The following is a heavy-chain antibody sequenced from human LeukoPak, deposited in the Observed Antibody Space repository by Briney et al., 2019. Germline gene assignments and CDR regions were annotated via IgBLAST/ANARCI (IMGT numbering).Heavy chain of an antibody. J-gene: IGHJ5*02. Sequence: SETLSLTCAVYGGSFSGYYWSWIRQPPGKGLEWIGEINHSGSTNYNPSLKSRVTISVDTSKNQFSLKLGSVTAADTAVYYCARGNSSGFDPWGQGTLVTVSS. V-gene: IGHV4-34*01. CDR3: ARGNSSGFDP. CDR2: INHSGST. CDR1: GGSFSGYY. D-gene: IGHD3-22*01.